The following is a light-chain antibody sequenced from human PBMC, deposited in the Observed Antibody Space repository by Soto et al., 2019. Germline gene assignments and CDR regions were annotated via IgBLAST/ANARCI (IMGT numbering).Light chain of an antibody. CDR1: QSISSW. V-gene: IGKV1-5*01. J-gene: IGKJ2*01. CDR2: DAS. Sequence: DIQMTQSPSTLSASVGDRVTITCRASQSISSWLAWYLQRPGKAPKLLIYDASSLESGVPSRFSGSVSGTEFTLTISILQPDDFATYYCQQYNSNSKYTFGQGTKLEIK. CDR3: QQYNSNSKYT.